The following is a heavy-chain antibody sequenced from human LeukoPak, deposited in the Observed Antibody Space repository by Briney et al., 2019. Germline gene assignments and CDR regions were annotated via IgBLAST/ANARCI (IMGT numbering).Heavy chain of an antibody. CDR2: IYHSGST. CDR1: GYSISSGYY. Sequence: SETLSLTCTVSGYSISSGYYGGWIRQPPGKGLEGIGSIYHSGSTYYNPSLKSRVTISVDTSKNQFSLKLSSVTAADTAVYYCARATADYYYYYMDVWGKGTTVTVSS. V-gene: IGHV4-38-2*02. CDR3: ARATADYYYYYMDV. D-gene: IGHD4-11*01. J-gene: IGHJ6*03.